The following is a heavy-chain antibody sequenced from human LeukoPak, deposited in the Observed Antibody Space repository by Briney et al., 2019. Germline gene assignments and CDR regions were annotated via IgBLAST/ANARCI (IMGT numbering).Heavy chain of an antibody. V-gene: IGHV3-7*01. CDR2: IKQDGSEK. J-gene: IGHJ4*02. CDR1: GFTFSSSW. CDR3: ARDQFGWWANY. D-gene: IGHD6-19*01. Sequence: GGSLRLSCAASGFTFSSSWMHWVRQAPGKGLEWVANIKQDGSEKYYVDSVKGRFTISRDNAKNSLYLQMNSLRAEDTAVYYCARDQFGWWANYWGQGTLVTVSS.